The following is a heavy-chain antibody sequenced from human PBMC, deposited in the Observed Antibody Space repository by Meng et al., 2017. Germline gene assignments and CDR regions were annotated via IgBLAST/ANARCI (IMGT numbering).Heavy chain of an antibody. CDR2: ISWDGGST. CDR3: AAQKGRITGDDAFDI. D-gene: IGHD7-27*01. CDR1: GFTFDDYT. V-gene: IGHV3-43*01. Sequence: GESLKISCAASGFTFDDYTMHWVRQAPGKGLEWVSLISWDGGSTYYADSVKGRFTISRDNSKNSLYLQMNSLRTEDTALYYCAAQKGRITGDDAFDIWGQGTMVTVSS. J-gene: IGHJ3*02.